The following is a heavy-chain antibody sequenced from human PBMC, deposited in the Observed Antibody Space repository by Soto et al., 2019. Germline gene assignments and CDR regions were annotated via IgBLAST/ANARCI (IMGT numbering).Heavy chain of an antibody. J-gene: IGHJ4*02. CDR1: GYTFSTYG. D-gene: IGHD1-1*01. CDR3: ARELSTLGTIDY. Sequence: ASVKVSGKASGYTFSTYGISWVRQAPGQGLEWMGWISPYNGNKKYAQKLQGRVTMTTDTSTSTAYMELRSLRSDDTAMYYCARELSTLGTIDYWGQGTLVTVSS. CDR2: ISPYNGNK. V-gene: IGHV1-18*01.